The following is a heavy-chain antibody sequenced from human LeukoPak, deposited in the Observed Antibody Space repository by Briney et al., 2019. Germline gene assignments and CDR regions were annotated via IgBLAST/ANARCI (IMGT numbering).Heavy chain of an antibody. CDR3: AKPYDSTGYSHFDY. V-gene: IGHV3-30*18. CDR1: GFTFSDYG. J-gene: IGHJ4*02. D-gene: IGHD3-22*01. CDR2: ILYDGSNE. Sequence: PGGSLRLSCAASGFTFSDYGMHWVRQAPGKGLEWVAVILYDGSNEFYADSVKGRFTISRDNSKNTLFLQMNSLRAEDTALYYCAKPYDSTGYSHFDYWGQGTLVTVSS.